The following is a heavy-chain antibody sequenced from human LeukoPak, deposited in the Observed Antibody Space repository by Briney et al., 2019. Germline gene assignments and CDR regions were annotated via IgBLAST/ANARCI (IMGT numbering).Heavy chain of an antibody. CDR2: INWNGGGT. V-gene: IGHV3-20*04. D-gene: IGHD3-3*01. CDR1: GFTFDDYG. Sequence: PGGSLRLSCAASGFTFDDYGMSWVRQAPGKGLEWVSGINWNGGGTGYADSVKGRFTISRDNAKNSLYLQMNSLRAEDTALYYCARGERIDFWSGYYDYWGQGTLVTVSS. J-gene: IGHJ4*02. CDR3: ARGERIDFWSGYYDY.